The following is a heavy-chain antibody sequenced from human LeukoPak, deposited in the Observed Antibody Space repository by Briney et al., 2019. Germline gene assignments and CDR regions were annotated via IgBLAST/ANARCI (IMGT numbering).Heavy chain of an antibody. V-gene: IGHV4-34*01. CDR3: ARGSQWGDYAGFDP. Sequence: SETLSLTCAVYGGSFSNYYWTWIRRPPGKGLEWIGEGHHSGSTNYNPSLKTRVTISDDTSRSQFSLKLTSVTAADTAVYYCARGSQWGDYAGFDPWGQGTLVTVSS. CDR1: GGSFSNYY. J-gene: IGHJ5*02. D-gene: IGHD4-17*01. CDR2: GHHSGST.